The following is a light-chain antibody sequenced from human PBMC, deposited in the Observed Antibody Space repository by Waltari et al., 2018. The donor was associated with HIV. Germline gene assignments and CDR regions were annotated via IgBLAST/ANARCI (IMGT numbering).Light chain of an antibody. V-gene: IGLV2-23*01. CDR1: SRDVGSYNL. CDR2: EED. Sequence: SALTQPASVSGSPGQAITVSCTGSSRDVGSYNLVSWYQQHPGKAPKLMIYEEDKRPSGVSNRFSVSKSANTASLTISGLQAEDEADYYCCSYAGSTTWLFGGGTKLTVL. J-gene: IGLJ3*02. CDR3: CSYAGSTTWL.